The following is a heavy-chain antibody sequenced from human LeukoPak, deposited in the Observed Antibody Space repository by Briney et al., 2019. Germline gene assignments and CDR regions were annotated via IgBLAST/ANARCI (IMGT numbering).Heavy chain of an antibody. V-gene: IGHV3-30*18. CDR3: AKAETGGPRGPQRGY. CDR1: GFTFSSYG. CDR2: ISYDGSNK. Sequence: PGGSLRLSCAASGFTFSSYGMHWVRQAPGKGLEWVAVISYDGSNKYYADSVKGRFTISRDNSKNTLYLQMNSLRAEDTAVYYCAKAETGGPRGPQRGYWGQGTLVTVSS. J-gene: IGHJ4*02. D-gene: IGHD1-14*01.